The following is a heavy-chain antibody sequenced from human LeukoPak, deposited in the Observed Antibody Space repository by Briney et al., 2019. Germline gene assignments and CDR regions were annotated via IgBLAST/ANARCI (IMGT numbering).Heavy chain of an antibody. CDR3: ARPRREGSGILFHDFDI. CDR1: GFIFNNFA. Sequence: PGGSLRLSCAASGFIFNNFAMTRVRQAPGKGLEWVSSISEIGTSTLYADSVKGRFTISRDNSKNTLNLQMNSLRAEDTALYFCARPRREGSGILFHDFDIWGQGTMVTVSS. J-gene: IGHJ3*02. V-gene: IGHV3-23*01. D-gene: IGHD3-10*01. CDR2: ISEIGTST.